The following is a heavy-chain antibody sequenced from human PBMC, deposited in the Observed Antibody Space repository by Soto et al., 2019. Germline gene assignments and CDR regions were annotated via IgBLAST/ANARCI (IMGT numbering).Heavy chain of an antibody. D-gene: IGHD1-1*01. V-gene: IGHV4-39*01. J-gene: IGHJ6*03. CDR3: ARRGTEYYYMDV. CDR1: GGSISSSSYY. CDR2: IYYSGST. Sequence: SETLSLTCTVSGGSISSSSYYWGWIRQPPGKGLEWIGSIYYSGSTYYNPSLKSRVTISVDTSKNQFSLKLSSVTAADTAVYYCARRGTEYYYMDVWGKGTTVTVSS.